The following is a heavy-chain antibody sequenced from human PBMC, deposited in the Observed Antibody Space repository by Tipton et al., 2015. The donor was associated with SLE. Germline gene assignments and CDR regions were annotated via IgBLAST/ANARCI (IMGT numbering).Heavy chain of an antibody. J-gene: IGHJ2*01. Sequence: QLVQSGAEVKKPGESLKISCKGSGYSFTSSWFGWVRQTPGKGLEWMGIIYAADSDTTYSPSFQGQVTISADKSISTVYLQWSRLKASDTAMYYCARQGPEDVGLWGRGTLVAVSS. CDR2: IYAADSDT. CDR1: GYSFTSSW. V-gene: IGHV5-51*01. CDR3: ARQGPEDVGL.